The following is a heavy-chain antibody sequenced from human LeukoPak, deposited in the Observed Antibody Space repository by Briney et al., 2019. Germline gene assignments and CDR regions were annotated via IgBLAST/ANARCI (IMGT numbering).Heavy chain of an antibody. CDR3: AKLENSGSPPGFDY. CDR1: GFTFSSYW. D-gene: IGHD1-26*01. V-gene: IGHV3-23*01. J-gene: IGHJ4*02. Sequence: GGSLRLSCAASGFTFSSYWMSWVRQAPGKGLEWVSAISGSGGSTYYADSVKGRFTISRDNSKNTLYLQMNSLRAEDTAIYYCAKLENSGSPPGFDYWGQGTLVTVSS. CDR2: ISGSGGST.